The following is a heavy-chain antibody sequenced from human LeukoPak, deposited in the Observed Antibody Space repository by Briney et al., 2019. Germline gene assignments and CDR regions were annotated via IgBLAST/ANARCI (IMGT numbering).Heavy chain of an antibody. CDR3: ARDYPTSTYYFDY. J-gene: IGHJ4*02. Sequence: GGSLRLSCAASGFIFSDYWMSWVRQAPGKGLEWVANIKEDGSEKYYVDSVKGRFTISRDNAKNSLYLQMNSLRAEDTAVFYCARDYPTSTYYFDYWGQGTLVTVSS. CDR1: GFIFSDYW. V-gene: IGHV3-7*01. CDR2: IKEDGSEK. D-gene: IGHD3-16*02.